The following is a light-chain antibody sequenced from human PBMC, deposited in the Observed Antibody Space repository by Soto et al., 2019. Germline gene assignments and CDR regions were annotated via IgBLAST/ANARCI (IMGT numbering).Light chain of an antibody. Sequence: IHMTHSPSTLSASVGDIVTITCRASQSISSWLAWYQQKPGKAPKLLIYKASSLESGVPSRFSGSGSGTEFTLTISSLQPDDFATYYCQQYNSYSLTFGGGTKVDI. CDR3: QQYNSYSLT. CDR2: KAS. V-gene: IGKV1-5*03. J-gene: IGKJ4*01. CDR1: QSISSW.